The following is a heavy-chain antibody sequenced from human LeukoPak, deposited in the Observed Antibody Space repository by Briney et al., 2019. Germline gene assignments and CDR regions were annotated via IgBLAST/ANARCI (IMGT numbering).Heavy chain of an antibody. CDR1: RFTVSGNY. Sequence: GSLRLSCAASRFTVSGNYMSWFRQAPGKGLEWVSVIYSGGSTYYADSVKGRFTISRDNSKNTLYLQMNSLRAEDTAVYYCARGGEYYDENWFDPWGQGTLVTVSS. CDR3: ARGGEYYDENWFDP. CDR2: IYSGGST. J-gene: IGHJ5*02. D-gene: IGHD3-22*01. V-gene: IGHV3-66*01.